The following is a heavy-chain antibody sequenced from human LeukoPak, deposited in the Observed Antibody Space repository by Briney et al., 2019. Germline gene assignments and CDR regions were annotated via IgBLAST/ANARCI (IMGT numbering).Heavy chain of an antibody. CDR3: ARDLRPYGSGNYYHDY. D-gene: IGHD3-10*01. CDR2: VYTSGNT. J-gene: IGHJ4*01. CDR1: GDSVSSYF. V-gene: IGHV4-4*07. Sequence: PSETLSLTCTVSGDSVSSYFWSWIRQPAGKGLEWLGRVYTSGNTNYNPSLKSRVTMSVDTSKNQFSLKLSSVTAADTAVYYCARDLRPYGSGNYYHDYWGQGTLVTVSS.